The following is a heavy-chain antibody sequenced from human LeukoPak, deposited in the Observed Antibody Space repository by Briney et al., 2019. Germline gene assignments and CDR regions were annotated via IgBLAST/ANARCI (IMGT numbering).Heavy chain of an antibody. CDR2: IRSKAYGGTT. CDR3: TRAPSPGGSPYYFDY. J-gene: IGHJ4*02. CDR1: GFTFGDYA. Sequence: GGSLRLSCTASGFTFGDYAMSWVRQAPGKGLEWVGFIRSKAYGGTTEYAASAKGRFTISRDDSKSIAYLQMNSLKTEDTAVYYCTRAPSPGGSPYYFDYWGQGTLVTVSS. V-gene: IGHV3-49*04.